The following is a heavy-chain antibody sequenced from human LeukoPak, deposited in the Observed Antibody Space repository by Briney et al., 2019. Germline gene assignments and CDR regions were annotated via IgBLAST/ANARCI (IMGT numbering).Heavy chain of an antibody. CDR1: GDSLSSNSAT. D-gene: IGHD7-27*01. V-gene: IGHV6-1*01. J-gene: IGHJ4*02. CDR3: ARGENWAFDY. CDR2: TYYRSKWYN. Sequence: SQALSLTCAISGDSLSSNSATWNWIRQSPSRGLEWLGRTYYRSKWYNDYAVSMRSRIIINPDTSKNQFSLQLNSVTPEDTAVYYCARGENWAFDYWGQGTLVTVSS.